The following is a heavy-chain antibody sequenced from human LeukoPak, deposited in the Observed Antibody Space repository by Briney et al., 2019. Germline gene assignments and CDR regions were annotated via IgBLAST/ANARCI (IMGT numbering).Heavy chain of an antibody. D-gene: IGHD6-19*01. J-gene: IGHJ5*02. Sequence: GGSLRLSCVASGFTFSSYGMSWVRQAPGKGLEWVSGISGSGGTTYYADSVKGRLTISRDNSKNMLYLQMNSLRGEDTAVYYCAKRDDSSGWFDWFDPWGQGTLVTVSS. CDR3: AKRDDSSGWFDWFDP. CDR1: GFTFSSYG. V-gene: IGHV3-23*01. CDR2: ISGSGGTT.